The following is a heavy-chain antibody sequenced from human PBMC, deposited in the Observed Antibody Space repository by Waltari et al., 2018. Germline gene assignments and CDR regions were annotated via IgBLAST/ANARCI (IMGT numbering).Heavy chain of an antibody. V-gene: IGHV1-69*01. CDR1: GGTFSSYA. CDR2: IIPIFGTA. CDR3: ARESLSLGRAMANYYYYYMDV. Sequence: QVQLVQSGAEVKKPGSSVKVSCKASGGTFSSYAISWVRQAPGQGLEWMGGIIPIFGTANYAQKFQGRVTITADESTSTAYMELSSLRSEDTAVYYCARESLSLGRAMANYYYYYMDVWGKGTTVTVSS. D-gene: IGHD5-18*01. J-gene: IGHJ6*03.